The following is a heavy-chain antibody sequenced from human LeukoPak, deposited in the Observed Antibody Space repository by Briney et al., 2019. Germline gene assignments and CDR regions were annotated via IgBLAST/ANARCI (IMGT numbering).Heavy chain of an antibody. CDR1: GGSISSSSYY. D-gene: IGHD6-19*01. Sequence: SETLSLTCTVSGGSISSSSYYWGWIRQPPGKGLEWIGSIYYSGSTYYNPSLKSRVTISVDTSKNQFSLKLSSVTAADTAVYYCARGSIAVAGPPPCIWFDPWGQGTLVTVSS. J-gene: IGHJ5*02. V-gene: IGHV4-39*07. CDR2: IYYSGST. CDR3: ARGSIAVAGPPPCIWFDP.